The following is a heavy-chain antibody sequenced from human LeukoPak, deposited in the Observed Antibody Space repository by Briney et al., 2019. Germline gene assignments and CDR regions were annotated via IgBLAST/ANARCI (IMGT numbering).Heavy chain of an antibody. J-gene: IGHJ4*02. D-gene: IGHD3-10*01. Sequence: PSQTLSLTCTVSGGSISSGSYYWSWIRQPAGKGLEWIGRIYTGGNTNYNPSLKSRVTISVDTSKNQFSLKLNSVTAADTAVYYCARTYYASGRGLFDYWGQGTLVTVSS. CDR2: IYTGGNT. CDR1: GGSISSGSYY. CDR3: ARTYYASGRGLFDY. V-gene: IGHV4-61*02.